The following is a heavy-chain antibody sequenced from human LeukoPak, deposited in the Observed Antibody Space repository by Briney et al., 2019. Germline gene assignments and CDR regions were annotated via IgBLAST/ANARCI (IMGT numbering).Heavy chain of an antibody. CDR1: GGTFSSYA. CDR3: ARDTGTPWRFDY. V-gene: IGHV1-69*01. CDR2: IIPIFGTA. Sequence: ASVKVSCKAPGGTFSSYAISWVRQAPGQGLEWMGGIIPIFGTANYAQKFQGRVTITADESTSTAYMELSSLRSEDTAVYYCARDTGTPWRFDYWGQGTLVTVSS. D-gene: IGHD2-8*02. J-gene: IGHJ4*02.